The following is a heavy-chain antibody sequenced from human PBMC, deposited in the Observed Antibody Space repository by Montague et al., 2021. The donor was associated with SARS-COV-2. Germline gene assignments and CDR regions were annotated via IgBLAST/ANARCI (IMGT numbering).Heavy chain of an antibody. CDR3: ARFPTSYYYDSKAAPATPDAFDI. CDR1: GGSISSSSYY. V-gene: IGHV4-39*01. D-gene: IGHD3-22*01. J-gene: IGHJ3*02. CDR2: IYYSGST. Sequence: SETLSLTCTVSGGSISSSSYYWGWIRQPPGKGLERIGSIYYSGSTYYSPSLKSRVTISVDTSKNQFSLKLSSVTAADTAVYYCARFPTSYYYDSKAAPATPDAFDIWGQGTLVTVSS.